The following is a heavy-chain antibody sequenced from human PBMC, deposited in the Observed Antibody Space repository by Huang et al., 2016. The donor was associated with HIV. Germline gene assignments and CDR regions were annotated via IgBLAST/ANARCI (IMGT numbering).Heavy chain of an antibody. CDR2: ITCKGGTT. D-gene: IGHD1-26*01. J-gene: IGHJ4*02. CDR3: AKGQLGAGAIDY. V-gene: IGHV3-43*01. CDR1: GFTFDVYT. Sequence: DVQLVESGGAVVQPGGSLRLSCATSGFTFDVYTMHWVRQAPGKGLECVSLITCKGGTTHYADSVMGRFTISRDNNKKSLFLQMDSVRREDTALYYCAKGQLGAGAIDYWGQGTLVTVSS.